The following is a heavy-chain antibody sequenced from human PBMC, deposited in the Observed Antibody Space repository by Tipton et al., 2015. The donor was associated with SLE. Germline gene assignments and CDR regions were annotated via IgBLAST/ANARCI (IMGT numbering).Heavy chain of an antibody. CDR3: ARDRALAAAGSTWYFDL. D-gene: IGHD6-19*01. J-gene: IGHJ2*01. CDR2: IYGGGRT. CDR1: GFTFGDYS. Sequence: GSLRLSCASSGFTFGDYSMNWVRQAPGKGLEWVSLIYGGGRTSYTDSVKGRFTISRQNSKNTLYLQMNSLKPEDTAVYYCARDRALAAAGSTWYFDLWGRGTLVTVSS. V-gene: IGHV3-53*04.